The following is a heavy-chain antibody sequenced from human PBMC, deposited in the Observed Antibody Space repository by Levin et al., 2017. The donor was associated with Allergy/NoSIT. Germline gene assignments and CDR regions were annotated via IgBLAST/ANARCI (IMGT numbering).Heavy chain of an antibody. CDR2: IKRSADGGTT. V-gene: IGHV3-15*01. CDR3: TTDGTVLVTATFFDN. J-gene: IGHJ4*02. CDR1: GFTFSNAW. D-gene: IGHD2-21*02. Sequence: GGSLRLSCAASGFTFSNAWMNWVRQTPRKGLEWVGRIKRSADGGTTDYAAPVKGRFSISRDDSKDTLYLQMNSLKTDDTGVYYCTTDGTVLVTATFFDNWGQGTLVTVSS.